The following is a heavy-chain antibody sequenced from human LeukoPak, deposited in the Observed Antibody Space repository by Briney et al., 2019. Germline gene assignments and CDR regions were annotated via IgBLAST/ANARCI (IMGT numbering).Heavy chain of an antibody. Sequence: SETLSLTCTVSGYSISSGYYWGWIRQPPGKGLEWIGSIYYSGSTYYNPSLKSRVTISVDTSKNQFSLKLSSVTAADTAVYYCARGIQLWSTVPNFDYWGQGTLVTVSS. D-gene: IGHD5-18*01. CDR3: ARGIQLWSTVPNFDY. J-gene: IGHJ4*02. CDR1: GYSISSGYY. CDR2: IYYSGST. V-gene: IGHV4-38-2*02.